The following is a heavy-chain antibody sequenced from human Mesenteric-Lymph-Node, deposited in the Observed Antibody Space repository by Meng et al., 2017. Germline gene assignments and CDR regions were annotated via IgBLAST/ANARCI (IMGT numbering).Heavy chain of an antibody. CDR3: ARDRAYCSGGSCYQPKKKNWFDP. D-gene: IGHD2-15*01. V-gene: IGHV1-18*01. J-gene: IGHJ5*02. Sequence: ASVKVSCKASGYTFTSYGISWVRQAPGQGLEWMGWISAYNGNTNYAQKLQGRVTMTRDTSTSTAYMERRSLRSDDTAVYYCARDRAYCSGGSCYQPKKKNWFDPWGQGTVVTVSS. CDR2: ISAYNGNT. CDR1: GYTFTSYG.